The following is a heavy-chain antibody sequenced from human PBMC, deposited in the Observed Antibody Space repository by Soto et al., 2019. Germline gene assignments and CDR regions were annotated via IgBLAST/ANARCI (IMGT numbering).Heavy chain of an antibody. Sequence: GVSLRLSCAASGFTFSGSAMHWVRQASGKGLEWVGRIRSKANSYATAYAASVKGRFTISRDDSKNTAYLQMNSLKTEDTAVYYCTRHFGQIAAADYWGQGTLVTVSS. V-gene: IGHV3-73*01. CDR2: IRSKANSYAT. CDR1: GFTFSGSA. D-gene: IGHD6-13*01. J-gene: IGHJ4*02. CDR3: TRHFGQIAAADY.